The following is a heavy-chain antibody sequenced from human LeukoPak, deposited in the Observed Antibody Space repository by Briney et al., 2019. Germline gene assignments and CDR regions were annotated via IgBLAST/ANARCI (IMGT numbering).Heavy chain of an antibody. V-gene: IGHV3-21*01. CDR2: INPVGTST. CDR3: VRDFSGESGYGGY. D-gene: IGHD5-12*01. Sequence: KTGGSLRLSCAAFGFSFSHYTMNWVRQTPGKGLEWISSINPVGTSTYYADSVKGRFTISRDAAKNSLYLQMNSLRVEDTALYYCVRDFSGESGYGGYWGPGTLVTVSS. J-gene: IGHJ4*02. CDR1: GFSFSHYT.